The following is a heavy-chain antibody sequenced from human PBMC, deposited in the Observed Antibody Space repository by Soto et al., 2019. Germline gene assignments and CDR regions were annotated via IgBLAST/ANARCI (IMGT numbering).Heavy chain of an antibody. CDR3: AREVGYGSYGMDV. Sequence: LRLSCAASGFTFSRYGMHCVRQAPGKGLECVAVISYDGSNKYYADSVKGRFSISRDNSKNTLYLQMNSLRAEDTAVYYCAREVGYGSYGMDVWGQGTTVTVSS. CDR1: GFTFSRYG. J-gene: IGHJ6*02. CDR2: ISYDGSNK. D-gene: IGHD3-10*01. V-gene: IGHV3-30-3*01.